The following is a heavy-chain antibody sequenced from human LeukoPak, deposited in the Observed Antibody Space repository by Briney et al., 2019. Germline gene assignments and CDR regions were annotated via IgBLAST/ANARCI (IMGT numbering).Heavy chain of an antibody. Sequence: SETLSLTCTVSGASIRSSYWSWIRQPPGKGLEWIGYISYTGSTNYNPSLKSRVSLSVDTSKNQFSLKLSSVTAADTAVYYCARESRYYFDCWGQGTLVTASS. J-gene: IGHJ4*02. CDR3: ARESRYYFDC. V-gene: IGHV4-59*01. CDR2: ISYTGST. CDR1: GASIRSSY.